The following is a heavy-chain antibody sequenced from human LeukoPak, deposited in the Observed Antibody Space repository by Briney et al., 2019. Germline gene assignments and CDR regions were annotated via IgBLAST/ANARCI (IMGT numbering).Heavy chain of an antibody. J-gene: IGHJ4*02. V-gene: IGHV4-38-2*02. CDR3: AVGIGSGWYPYYFDY. CDR2: IYHSGST. CDR1: GYSISGGYY. D-gene: IGHD6-19*01. Sequence: SETLSLTCTVSGYSISGGYYWGWIRQPPGKGLEWIGSIYHSGSTYYNPSLKSRVTISVDTSKNQFSLKLSSVTAADTAVYYCAVGIGSGWYPYYFDYWGQGTLVTVSS.